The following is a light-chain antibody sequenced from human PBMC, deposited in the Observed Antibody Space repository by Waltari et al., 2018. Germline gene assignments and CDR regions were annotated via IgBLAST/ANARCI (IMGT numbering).Light chain of an antibody. Sequence: QSVPTQPPSASGTPGQRVTISCSGSNSNIGSNNVNWYQQLPGTAPKLLIYGSDKRPSGVPDRFSGSKSDNSASLAISGLQSEDEADYFCASWDDSLNGWVFGGGTKLTVL. CDR1: NSNIGSNN. J-gene: IGLJ3*02. CDR3: ASWDDSLNGWV. V-gene: IGLV1-44*01. CDR2: GSD.